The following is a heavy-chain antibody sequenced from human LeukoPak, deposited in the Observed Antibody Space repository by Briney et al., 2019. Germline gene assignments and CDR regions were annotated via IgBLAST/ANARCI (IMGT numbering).Heavy chain of an antibody. CDR2: ISSSSSYI. Sequence: GGSPRLSCAASGFTFSSYSMNWVRQAPGKGLEWVSSISSSSSYIYYADSVKGRFTISRDNAKNSLYLQMNSLRAEDTAVYYCAREGTAGMDVWGQGTTVTVSS. CDR1: GFTFSSYS. J-gene: IGHJ6*02. V-gene: IGHV3-21*01. CDR3: AREGTAGMDV. D-gene: IGHD3-10*01.